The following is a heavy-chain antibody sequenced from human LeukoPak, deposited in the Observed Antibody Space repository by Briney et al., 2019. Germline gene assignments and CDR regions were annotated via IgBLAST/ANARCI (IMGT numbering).Heavy chain of an antibody. CDR3: VRAGAAAGTKAVDY. D-gene: IGHD6-13*01. V-gene: IGHV3-64*01. Sequence: GGSLRLSCAASGFTFSSYAMHWVRQAPGKGLEYVSAISSNGGSTYYANSVKGRFTISRDNSKNTLYLQMGSLRAEDMAVYYCVRAGAAAGTKAVDYWGQGTLVTVSS. CDR1: GFTFSSYA. J-gene: IGHJ4*02. CDR2: ISSNGGST.